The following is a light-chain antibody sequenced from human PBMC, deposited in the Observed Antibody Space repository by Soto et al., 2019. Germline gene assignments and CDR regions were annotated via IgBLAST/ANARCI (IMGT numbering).Light chain of an antibody. V-gene: IGKV1-27*01. CDR1: QGLSTY. Sequence: IQMTQSPSSLSASVGDRITISCRASQGLSTYLAWYQQRPGKVPKLLIHSASTLQPGVPSRFSGSGSGTDFTLTISSLQPEDVATYYCQKYNSAGWTFGPGTRVEI. CDR3: QKYNSAGWT. J-gene: IGKJ1*01. CDR2: SAS.